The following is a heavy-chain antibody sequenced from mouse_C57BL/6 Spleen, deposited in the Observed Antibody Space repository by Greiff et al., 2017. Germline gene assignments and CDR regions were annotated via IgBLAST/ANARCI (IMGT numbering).Heavy chain of an antibody. V-gene: IGHV5-12*01. Sequence: EVKLMESGGGLVQPGGSLKLSCAASGFTFSDYYMYWVRQTPEKRLEWVAYISNGGGSTYYPDTVKGRFTISRDNAKNTLYLQMSRLKSEDTAMYYCARRREPGAMDYGGQGTSVTVSS. CDR3: ARRREPGAMDY. CDR1: GFTFSDYY. J-gene: IGHJ4*01. CDR2: ISNGGGST.